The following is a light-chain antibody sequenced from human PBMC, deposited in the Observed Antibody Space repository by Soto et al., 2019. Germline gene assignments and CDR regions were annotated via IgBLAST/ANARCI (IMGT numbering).Light chain of an antibody. V-gene: IGKV3-20*01. J-gene: IGKJ1*01. CDR2: GAS. CDR1: QSVSSSY. Sequence: EIVLTQSPGTLSLSPGERATLSCRASQSVSSSYLAWYQQKPGQAPRLLIYGASSRATGIPDRSSGSGSGTDFTLTISRLEPKDFAVYYCQQYGSSPQTFGQGTKVEIK. CDR3: QQYGSSPQT.